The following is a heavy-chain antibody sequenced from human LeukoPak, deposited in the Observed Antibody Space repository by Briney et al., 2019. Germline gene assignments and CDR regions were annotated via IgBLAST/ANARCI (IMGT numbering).Heavy chain of an antibody. V-gene: IGHV4-34*01. D-gene: IGHD6-13*01. Sequence: PSETLSLTCAVYGGSFSGYYWGWIRQSPGNGLEWIGEINHSGSTNYNPSLKSRVTISVDTSKNQFSLKLSSVTAADTAVYYCARVKGGIAAFDYWGQGTLVTVSS. CDR2: INHSGST. CDR1: GGSFSGYY. J-gene: IGHJ4*02. CDR3: ARVKGGIAAFDY.